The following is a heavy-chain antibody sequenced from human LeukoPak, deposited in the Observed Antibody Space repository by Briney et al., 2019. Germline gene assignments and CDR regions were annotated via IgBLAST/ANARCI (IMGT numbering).Heavy chain of an antibody. CDR2: ISAYNGNT. J-gene: IGHJ4*02. CDR3: AGDSIAAPGHYFDY. D-gene: IGHD6-6*01. CDR1: GYTFTSYG. V-gene: IGHV1-18*01. Sequence: ASVKVSCKASGYTFTSYGISWVRQAPGQGLEWMGWISAYNGNTNYAQKLQGRVTMTTDTSTSTAYMELRSLRSDDTAVYYCAGDSIAAPGHYFDYWGQGTLVTVSS.